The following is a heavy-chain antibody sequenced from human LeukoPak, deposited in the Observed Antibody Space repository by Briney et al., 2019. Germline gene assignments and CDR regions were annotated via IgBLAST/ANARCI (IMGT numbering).Heavy chain of an antibody. CDR3: ARDGDSSGYPWAFDY. Sequence: SETLSLACTVSGGSISSSGYYWGWIRQPPGKGLEWVGYIYYSGSTNYNPSLKSRVTISVDTSKNQFSLKLSSVTAADTAVYYCARDGDSSGYPWAFDYWGQGTLVTVSS. CDR2: IYYSGST. CDR1: GGSISSSGYY. J-gene: IGHJ4*02. D-gene: IGHD3-22*01. V-gene: IGHV4-61*08.